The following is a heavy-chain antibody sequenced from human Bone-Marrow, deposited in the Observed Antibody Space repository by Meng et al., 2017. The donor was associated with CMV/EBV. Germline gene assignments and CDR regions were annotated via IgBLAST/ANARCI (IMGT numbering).Heavy chain of an antibody. CDR3: ARARSDFWSGYYGPISYLDYYYYYGKDV. D-gene: IGHD3-3*01. CDR1: GGSISSSSYY. CDR2: IYYSGST. Sequence: GSLRLSCTVSGGSISSSSYYWGWIRQPPGKGLEWIGSIYYSGSTYYNPSLKSRVTISVDTSKNQFSLKLSSVTAADTAVYYCARARSDFWSGYYGPISYLDYYYYYGKDVWGQGTTVTVSS. V-gene: IGHV4-39*07. J-gene: IGHJ6*02.